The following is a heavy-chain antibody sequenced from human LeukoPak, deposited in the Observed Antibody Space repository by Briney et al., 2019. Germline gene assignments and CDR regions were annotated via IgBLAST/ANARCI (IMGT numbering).Heavy chain of an antibody. CDR2: ISSSSSYI. J-gene: IGHJ4*02. D-gene: IGHD3-22*01. CDR3: ASTVWNYYDSSGYYFDY. V-gene: IGHV3-21*01. Sequence: GGSLRLSCAASGFTFSSYSMNWVRQAPGKGLEWVSSISSSSSYIYYADSVKGRFTISRDNAKNSLYLQMNSLRAEDTAVYYCASTVWNYYDSSGYYFDYWGQGTLVTVSS. CDR1: GFTFSSYS.